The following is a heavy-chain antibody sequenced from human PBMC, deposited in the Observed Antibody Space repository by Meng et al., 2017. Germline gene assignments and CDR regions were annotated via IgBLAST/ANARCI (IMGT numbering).Heavy chain of an antibody. V-gene: IGHV1-69*02. CDR3: ARTGRGYYYDSSDNKKDAFDI. D-gene: IGHD3-22*01. CDR1: GGTFSSYT. Sequence: SVKVSCKASGGTFSSYTISWVRQAPGQGLEWMGRIILILGIANYAQKFQGRVTITADKSTSTAYMELSSLRSEDAAVYYCARTGRGYYYDSSDNKKDAFDIWGQGTRVTVSS. J-gene: IGHJ3*02. CDR2: IILILGIA.